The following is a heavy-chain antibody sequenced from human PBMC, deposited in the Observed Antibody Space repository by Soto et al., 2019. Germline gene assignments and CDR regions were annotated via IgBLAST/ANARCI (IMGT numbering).Heavy chain of an antibody. CDR1: GGSISSSSYY. CDR2: IYYSGST. CDR3: ARHITNWFDP. V-gene: IGHV4-39*01. Sequence: PSETLSLTCTVSGGSISSSSYYWGWIRQPPGKGLEWIGYIYYSGSTYYNPSLKSRVTISVDTSKNQFSLKLSSVTAADTAVYYCARHITNWFDPWGQGTLVTVSS. D-gene: IGHD3-10*01. J-gene: IGHJ5*02.